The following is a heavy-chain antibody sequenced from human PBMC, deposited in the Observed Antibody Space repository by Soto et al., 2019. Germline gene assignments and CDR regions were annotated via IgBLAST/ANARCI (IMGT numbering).Heavy chain of an antibody. V-gene: IGHV4-38-2*01. CDR2: IYHSGDT. D-gene: IGHD6-19*01. J-gene: IGHJ4*02. CDR1: GYSLTSGYY. Sequence: SETLSLTCAVSGYSLTSGYYCVWIRQPPGKGLEWIGSIYHSGDTYYNPSLKSRVTISVDTSKNHFSLKLTSVTAADTAVYYCARARIVVAGTIVEYWGQGTLVTVSS. CDR3: ARARIVVAGTIVEY.